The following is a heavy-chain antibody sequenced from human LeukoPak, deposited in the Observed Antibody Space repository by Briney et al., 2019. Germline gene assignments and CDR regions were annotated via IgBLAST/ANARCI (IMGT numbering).Heavy chain of an antibody. Sequence: SETLSLTCTVSGGSVSSSSHYWGWIRQPPGKGLEWIGIIYDSGTTYYNPSLKRRVSISVDTSKNQFSLKMHSVTAADTAFYYCARGDVVSPLDYWGQGTLVTVSS. CDR2: IYDSGTT. CDR3: ARGDVVSPLDY. V-gene: IGHV4-39*01. CDR1: GGSVSSSSHY. J-gene: IGHJ4*02. D-gene: IGHD3-10*01.